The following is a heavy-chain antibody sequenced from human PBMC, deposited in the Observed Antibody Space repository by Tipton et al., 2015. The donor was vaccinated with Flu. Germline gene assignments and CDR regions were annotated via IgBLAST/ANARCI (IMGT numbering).Heavy chain of an antibody. CDR1: GGSISRGSYY. CDR2: INHSGST. Sequence: TLSLTCTISGGSISRGSYYYNWIRQPAGEGLEWIGEINHSGSTNYNPSLKSRVTISVDTSKNQFSLKLSSVTAADTSVYYCARRKAAKAAFDIWGQGTMVTVSS. V-gene: IGHV4-61*09. J-gene: IGHJ3*02. CDR3: ARRKAAKAAFDI. D-gene: IGHD2-15*01.